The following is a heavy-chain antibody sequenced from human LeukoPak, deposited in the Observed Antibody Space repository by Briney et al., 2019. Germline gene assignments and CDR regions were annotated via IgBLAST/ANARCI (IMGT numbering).Heavy chain of an antibody. V-gene: IGHV3-9*01. Sequence: GGSLRLSCAASGFTVSSNYMSWVRQAPGKGLEWVSGISWNSGSIGYADSVKGRFTISRDNAKNSLYLQMNSLRAEDTALYYCAKGYDSSGYWIFDYWGQGTLVTVSS. J-gene: IGHJ4*02. CDR3: AKGYDSSGYWIFDY. D-gene: IGHD3-22*01. CDR2: ISWNSGSI. CDR1: GFTVSSNY.